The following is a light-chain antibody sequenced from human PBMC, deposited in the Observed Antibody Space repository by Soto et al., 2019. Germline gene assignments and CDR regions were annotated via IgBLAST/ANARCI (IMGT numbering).Light chain of an antibody. CDR3: GADHGSGNNFVKV. CDR2: VGTGVSVE. V-gene: IGLV9-49*03. Sequence: QSVLTQPPSASASLGASVTLTCTLSSGYSNYKVDWYQQRPGKGPRFVMRVGTGVSVESKGDGIRDRFSVLGSGLNRYLNIKNIQEEDEGDYHCGADHGSGNNFVKVFGGGTKVTVL. CDR1: SGYSNYK. J-gene: IGLJ2*01.